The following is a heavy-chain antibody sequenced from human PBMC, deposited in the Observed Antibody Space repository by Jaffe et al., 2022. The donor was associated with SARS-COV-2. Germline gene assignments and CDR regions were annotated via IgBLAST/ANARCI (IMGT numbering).Heavy chain of an antibody. CDR2: TTFTGGT. J-gene: IGHJ6*02. CDR3: GRAHYRISSLRAARERDKGKVNGLDV. Sequence: QVRLQQWGAGLLKPSETLSLTCALYGGSFNGYFWAWIRQSPQKGLEWIGETTFTGGTNYNPSLTSRVTIGLDMSKNQFSLSLSSLTAADTAVYFCGRAHYRISSLRAARERDKGKVNGLDVWGQGTTVIVSS. CDR1: GGSFNGYF. D-gene: IGHD2-2*01. V-gene: IGHV4-34*01.